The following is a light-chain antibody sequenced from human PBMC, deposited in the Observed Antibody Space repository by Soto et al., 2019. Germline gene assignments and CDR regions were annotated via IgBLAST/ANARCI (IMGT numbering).Light chain of an antibody. CDR2: GHN. CDR1: SSNIGSNG. Sequence: QSVLTQPPSASGTPGQRVTISCSGSSSNIGSNGENWYQHLPATAPKLLMNGHNQRPSGVPERFSGSKSGISASLAISGLQSEDEADYYCATWDDSLNGVVFGGGTKLTVL. V-gene: IGLV1-44*01. CDR3: ATWDDSLNGVV. J-gene: IGLJ2*01.